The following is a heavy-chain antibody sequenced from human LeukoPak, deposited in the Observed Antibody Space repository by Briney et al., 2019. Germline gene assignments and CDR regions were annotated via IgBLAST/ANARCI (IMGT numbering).Heavy chain of an antibody. D-gene: IGHD2-15*01. Sequence: GGSLRLSCAASVFTFRNYWIHWVRQAPGEGLVWVSRINSDGSITNYADSVKGRFTISRDNAKNTLYLQMNSLRAEDTAVYYCTRVGYGMDVWGQGTTVTVSS. CDR2: INSDGSIT. V-gene: IGHV3-74*01. J-gene: IGHJ6*02. CDR3: TRVGYGMDV. CDR1: VFTFRNYW.